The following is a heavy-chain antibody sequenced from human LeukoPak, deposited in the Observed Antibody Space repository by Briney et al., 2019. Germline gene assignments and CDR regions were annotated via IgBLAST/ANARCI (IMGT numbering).Heavy chain of an antibody. J-gene: IGHJ3*02. V-gene: IGHV3-64*02. CDR3: ARWVSTSYDAFDI. CDR1: GFAFSTYL. Sequence: TGGSLRLSCSASGFAFSTYLMHWVRQAPGKGLECIAGIDSNGGRTYYADSVKGRFTISRDNSKSTLYLQMGSLRAEDMAVYYCARWVSTSYDAFDIWGQGTMVTVSS. CDR2: IDSNGGRT. D-gene: IGHD6-6*01.